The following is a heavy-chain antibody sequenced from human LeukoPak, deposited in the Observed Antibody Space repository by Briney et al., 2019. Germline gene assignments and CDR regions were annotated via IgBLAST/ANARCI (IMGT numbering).Heavy chain of an antibody. V-gene: IGHV3-53*01. CDR1: GFTVSSNY. Sequence: PGGSLRLSCAASGFTVSSNYMSWVRQAPGKGLEWVSVIYSGGSTYYADYVKGRFTISRDNSKNTLYLQMNSLRAEDTAVYYCARDRGYSYGYDYWGQGTLVTVSS. J-gene: IGHJ4*02. CDR2: IYSGGST. CDR3: ARDRGYSYGYDY. D-gene: IGHD5-18*01.